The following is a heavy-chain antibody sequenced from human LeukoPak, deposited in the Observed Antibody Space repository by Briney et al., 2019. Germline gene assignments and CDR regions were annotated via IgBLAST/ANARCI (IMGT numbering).Heavy chain of an antibody. CDR2: IYYSGST. D-gene: IGHD5-18*01. V-gene: IGHV4-61*10. CDR3: ARDVRYSYVLAFDI. CDR1: GGSISSGSYY. Sequence: SETLSLTCTVSGGSISSGSYYWSWIRQPAGKGLEWIGYIYYSGSTNYNPSLKSRVTISVDTSKNQFSLKLSSVTAADTAVYYCARDVRYSYVLAFDIWGQGTMVTVSS. J-gene: IGHJ3*02.